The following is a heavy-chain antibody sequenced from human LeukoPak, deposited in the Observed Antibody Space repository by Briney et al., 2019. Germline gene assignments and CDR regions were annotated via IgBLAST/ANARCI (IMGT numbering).Heavy chain of an antibody. D-gene: IGHD6-13*01. J-gene: IGHJ4*02. Sequence: KPSETLSLTFAVYGGSFSGYYWSWIRQPPGKGLEWIGEINHSGSTNYNPSQKSRVTISVDTSKNQFSLKLSSVTAADTAVYYCARGRAAAGTGEDYWGQGTLVTVSS. CDR1: GGSFSGYY. V-gene: IGHV4-34*01. CDR3: ARGRAAAGTGEDY. CDR2: INHSGST.